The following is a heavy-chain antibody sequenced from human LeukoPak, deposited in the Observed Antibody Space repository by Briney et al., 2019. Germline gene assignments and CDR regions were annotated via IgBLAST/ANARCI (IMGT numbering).Heavy chain of an antibody. CDR1: GFTFNRNAI. V-gene: IGHV4-38-2*01. J-gene: IGHJ5*02. D-gene: IGHD6-6*01. CDR2: IHEGGRT. Sequence: PGGSLRLSCAASGFTFNRNAISWVRQAPGKGLEWVGTIHEGGRTFYNSSLKSRVTISIDTPKNQFSLEVNSVTAADTAVYYCARAARPTNDWFDPWGQGTLVTVSS. CDR3: ARAARPTNDWFDP.